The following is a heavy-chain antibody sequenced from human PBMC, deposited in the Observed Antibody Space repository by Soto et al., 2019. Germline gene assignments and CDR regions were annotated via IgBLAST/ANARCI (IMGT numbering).Heavy chain of an antibody. D-gene: IGHD6-6*01. V-gene: IGHV4-31*03. CDR1: GGSISSGDYY. J-gene: IGHJ4*02. Sequence: QVQLQESGPGLVKPSQTLSLTCTVSGGSISSGDYYWTWIRQHPGKGLEWIGFISYSGSTYYNTSLKSRVSISLDTSKNQFSLKLSSVTAADTAVYYCARDSSSSFYFDYWGQGSLVTVSS. CDR3: ARDSSSSFYFDY. CDR2: ISYSGST.